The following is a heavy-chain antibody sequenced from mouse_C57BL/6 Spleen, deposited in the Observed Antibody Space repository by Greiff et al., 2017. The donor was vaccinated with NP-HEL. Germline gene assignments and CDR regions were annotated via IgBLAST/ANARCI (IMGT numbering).Heavy chain of an antibody. CDR1: GYAFSSSW. Sequence: VQLQQSGPELVKPGASVKISCKASGYAFSSSWMNWVKQRPGKGLEWIGRIYPGDGDTNYNGKFKGKATLSADKSSSTAYMHLSSLTSEDSAVYVSARVTTVEDGWYFDVWGTGTTVTVSS. CDR3: ARVTTVEDGWYFDV. CDR2: IYPGDGDT. V-gene: IGHV1-82*01. D-gene: IGHD1-1*01. J-gene: IGHJ1*03.